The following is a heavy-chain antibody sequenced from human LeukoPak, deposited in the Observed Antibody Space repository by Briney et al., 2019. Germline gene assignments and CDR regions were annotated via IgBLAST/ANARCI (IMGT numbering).Heavy chain of an antibody. CDR3: ARAPRYYGSGSYYALETNRFDA. CDR2: IYYSGST. D-gene: IGHD3-10*01. V-gene: IGHV4-31*03. CDR1: GGPNSCGGYY. J-gene: IGHJ5*02. Sequence: SHTLSLICTLSGGPNSCGGYYWSWIRQHPGKGLEWIGYIYYSGSTYYNPSLQSRVTIPVNTSKNQFYLKLSSVTAGHRAVYYGARAPRYYGSGSYYALETNRFDAWGQGTLVTVSS.